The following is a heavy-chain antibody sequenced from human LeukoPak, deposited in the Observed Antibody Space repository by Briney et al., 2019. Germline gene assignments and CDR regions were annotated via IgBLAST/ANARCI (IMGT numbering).Heavy chain of an antibody. V-gene: IGHV4-59*01. J-gene: IGHJ4*02. CDR2: IYYSGST. Sequence: SETLSLTCTVSGGSISSYYWSWIRQPPGKGLEWIGYIYYSGSTNYNPSLKSRVTISVDTSKNQFSLKLSSVTTADTAVYYCARGDYYDSSGYFDYWGQGTLVTVSS. D-gene: IGHD3-22*01. CDR1: GGSISSYY. CDR3: ARGDYYDSSGYFDY.